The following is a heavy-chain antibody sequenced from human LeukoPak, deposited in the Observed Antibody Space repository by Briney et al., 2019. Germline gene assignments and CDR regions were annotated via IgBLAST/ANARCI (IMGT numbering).Heavy chain of an antibody. D-gene: IGHD2-15*01. Sequence: SETLSLTCTVSGDSISSYYWSWIRQPPGKGLEWIGYIYYRGSTNYNPSLKSRVTISVDTSKNQFSLKLSSVTAADTAVYYCARTTEGYCRGRSCYSYYYYMDVWGKGTTVTVSS. V-gene: IGHV4-59*01. J-gene: IGHJ6*03. CDR3: ARTTEGYCRGRSCYSYYYYMDV. CDR1: GDSISSYY. CDR2: IYYRGST.